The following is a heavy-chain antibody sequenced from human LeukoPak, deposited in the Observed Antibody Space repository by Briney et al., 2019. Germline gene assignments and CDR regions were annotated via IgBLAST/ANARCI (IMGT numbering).Heavy chain of an antibody. CDR2: LYPGDSNT. Sequence: GESLKISCKGSGYSFAIYWIGWVRQMPGKGLEWMGILYPGDSNTRYGPSFQGQVTISVDKSISTAYLQWSSLKASDTAMYYCARMRSGDTSGWYYFDSWGQGTLVTVSS. J-gene: IGHJ4*02. CDR3: ARMRSGDTSGWYYFDS. V-gene: IGHV5-51*01. D-gene: IGHD6-19*01. CDR1: GYSFAIYW.